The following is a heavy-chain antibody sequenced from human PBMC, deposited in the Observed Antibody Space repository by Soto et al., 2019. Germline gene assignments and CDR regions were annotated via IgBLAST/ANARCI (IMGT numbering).Heavy chain of an antibody. CDR1: GGTFSSYA. J-gene: IGHJ6*02. D-gene: IGHD2-21*02. CDR3: ARDYGGNSDYYYYYGMDV. V-gene: IGHV1-69*13. Sequence: ASVKVSCKASGGTFSSYAISWVRQAPGQGLEWMGGIIPIFGTANYAQKFQGRVTITADESTSTAYMELSSLRSEDTAVYYCARDYGGNSDYYYYYGMDVWGQGTTVTV. CDR2: IIPIFGTA.